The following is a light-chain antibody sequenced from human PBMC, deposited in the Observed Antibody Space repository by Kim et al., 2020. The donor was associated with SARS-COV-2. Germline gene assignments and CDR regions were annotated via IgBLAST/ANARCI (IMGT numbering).Light chain of an antibody. J-gene: IGLJ2*01. CDR1: KLGDKY. V-gene: IGLV3-1*01. CDR2: EGS. Sequence: SYELTQPPSVSVSPGQTAIITCSGDKLGDKYACWYQQKSGQSPVLVIYEGSERPSGIPERFSGSKSGATATLTISGAQAMDEADYYCQAWDDRTVIFGGGTQRTV. CDR3: QAWDDRTVI.